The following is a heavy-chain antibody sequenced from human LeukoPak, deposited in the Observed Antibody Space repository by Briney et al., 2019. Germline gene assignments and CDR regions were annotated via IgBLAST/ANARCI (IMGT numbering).Heavy chain of an antibody. V-gene: IGHV3-30*03. CDR3: ARCPAFSRNYMDV. D-gene: IGHD2-2*01. Sequence: GGSLRLSCAASGFTFSSYGMHWVRQAPGKGLEWVAVISYDGSNKYYADSVKGRFTISRDNSKNTLYLQMNSLRAEDTAVYYCARCPAFSRNYMDVWGKGTTVTVSS. J-gene: IGHJ6*03. CDR1: GFTFSSYG. CDR2: ISYDGSNK.